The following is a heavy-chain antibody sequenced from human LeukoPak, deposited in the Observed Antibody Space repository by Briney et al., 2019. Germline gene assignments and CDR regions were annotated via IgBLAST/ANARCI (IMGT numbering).Heavy chain of an antibody. CDR3: AKDRGLAAYSGTYFDY. V-gene: IGHV3-30*02. D-gene: IGHD1-26*01. J-gene: IGHJ4*02. CDR2: IRHDGSSK. Sequence: GGSLRLSCAASGITFSNYGMDWVRQAPDKGLEWVAFIRHDGSSKYYADSVKGRFTISRDNSKNTLYLQMNSLRTEDTAVYYCAKDRGLAAYSGTYFDYWGQGTLVTVSS. CDR1: GITFSNYG.